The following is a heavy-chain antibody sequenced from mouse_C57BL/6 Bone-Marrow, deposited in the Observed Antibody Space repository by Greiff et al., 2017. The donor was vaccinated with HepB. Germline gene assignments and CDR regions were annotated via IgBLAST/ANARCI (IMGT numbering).Heavy chain of an antibody. V-gene: IGHV1-15*01. D-gene: IGHD4-1*02. J-gene: IGHJ3*01. Sequence: VQLQQSGAELVRPGASVTLSCKASGYTFTDYEMHWVKQTPVHGLEWIGAIDPETGGTAYNQKFKGKAILTADKSSSTAYMELRSLTSEDSAVYYCTRPQLSWFAYWGQGTLVTVSA. CDR3: TRPQLSWFAY. CDR1: GYTFTDYE. CDR2: IDPETGGT.